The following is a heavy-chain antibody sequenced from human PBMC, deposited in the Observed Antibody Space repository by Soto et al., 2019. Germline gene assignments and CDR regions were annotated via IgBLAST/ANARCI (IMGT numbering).Heavy chain of an antibody. CDR1: GGSISSYY. J-gene: IGHJ4*02. CDR3: ARENGSGSYYPLYYFDY. V-gene: IGHV4-59*01. Sequence: SETLSLTCTVSGGSISSYYWSWIRQPPGKGLEWIGYIYYSGSTNYNPSLKSRGTISVDTSKNQFSLKLSSVTAAETAVYYCARENGSGSYYPLYYFDYWGQGTLVTVSS. CDR2: IYYSGST. D-gene: IGHD3-10*01.